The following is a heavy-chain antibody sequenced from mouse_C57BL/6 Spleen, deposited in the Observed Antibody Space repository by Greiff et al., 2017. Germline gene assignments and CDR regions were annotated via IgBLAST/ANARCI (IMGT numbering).Heavy chain of an antibody. J-gene: IGHJ3*01. CDR2: IYPGSGST. Sequence: VQLLQPGAELVKPGASVKMSCKASGYTFTSYWITWVKQRPGQGLEWIGDIYPGSGSTNYNEKFKSKATLTVDTSSSTAYMQLSSLTTEDTAVYYCAREGTYDYDGIFAYWGQGTLVTVSA. CDR3: AREGTYDYDGIFAY. V-gene: IGHV1-55*01. CDR1: GYTFTSYW. D-gene: IGHD2-4*01.